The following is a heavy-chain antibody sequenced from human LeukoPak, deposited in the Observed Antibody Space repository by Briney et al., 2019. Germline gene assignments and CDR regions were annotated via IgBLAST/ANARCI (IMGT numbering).Heavy chain of an antibody. CDR1: GFTFDDYT. Sequence: GGSLRLSCAASGFTFDDYTMHWVRQAPGKGLEWVSIISWDGGSTYYADSVKGRFTISRDNSKNSLYLQMNSLRTEDTALYYCAKDLWSSGRNYFDYWGQGTLVTVSS. D-gene: IGHD6-19*01. CDR2: ISWDGGST. CDR3: AKDLWSSGRNYFDY. V-gene: IGHV3-43*01. J-gene: IGHJ4*02.